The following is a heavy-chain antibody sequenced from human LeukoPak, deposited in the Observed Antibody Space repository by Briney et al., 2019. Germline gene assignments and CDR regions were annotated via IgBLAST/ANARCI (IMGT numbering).Heavy chain of an antibody. J-gene: IGHJ5*02. D-gene: IGHD2-8*01. CDR3: ARNLEYCTNGVCYNWFDP. CDR1: GFTFSSYD. Sequence: PGGSLRLSCAASGFTFSSYDMHWVRQATGKGLEWVSAIGTAGDTYYPGSVKGRFTISRENAKNSLYLQMSSLRAGDTAVYYCARNLEYCTNGVCYNWFDPWGQGTLVTVSS. V-gene: IGHV3-13*01. CDR2: IGTAGDT.